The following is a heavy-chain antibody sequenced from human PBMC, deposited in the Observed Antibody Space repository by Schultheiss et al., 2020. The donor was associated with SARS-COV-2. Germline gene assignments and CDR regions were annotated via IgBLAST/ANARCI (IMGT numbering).Heavy chain of an antibody. CDR1: GYTLTELS. Sequence: ASVKVSCKVSGYTLTELSMHWVRQAPGQGLEWMGIINPSGGSTSYAQKFQGRVTMTRDTSTSTVYMELSSLRSKDTAVYYCATRSAVVTPGAFDYWYFDLWGRGTLVTVSS. J-gene: IGHJ2*01. CDR3: ATRSAVVTPGAFDYWYFDL. V-gene: IGHV1-46*01. CDR2: INPSGGST. D-gene: IGHD4-23*01.